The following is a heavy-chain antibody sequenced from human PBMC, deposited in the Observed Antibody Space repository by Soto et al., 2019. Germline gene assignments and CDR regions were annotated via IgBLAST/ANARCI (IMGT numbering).Heavy chain of an antibody. J-gene: IGHJ3*02. Sequence: EVQLLESGGGLVQPGGSLRLSCAASGFTFSSYAMSWVRQAPGKGLEWVSAISGSGGSTYYADSVKGRFTISRDNSKNTLYLQMNSLRAEDTAVYDCAKIPHSSSWYVDAFDSWGQGKMVTVSS. V-gene: IGHV3-23*01. CDR3: AKIPHSSSWYVDAFDS. CDR1: GFTFSSYA. CDR2: ISGSGGST. D-gene: IGHD6-13*01.